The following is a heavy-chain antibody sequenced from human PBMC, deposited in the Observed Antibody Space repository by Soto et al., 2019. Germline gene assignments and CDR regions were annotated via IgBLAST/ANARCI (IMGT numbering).Heavy chain of an antibody. CDR3: ARWQIPWFGESTNDAFDI. V-gene: IGHV3-64*01. D-gene: IGHD3-10*01. J-gene: IGHJ3*02. Sequence: PGGSLRLSCAASGFTFSDHYMDWVRQAPGKGLEYVSAISSNGGSTYYANSVKGRFTISRDNSKNTLYLQMGSLRAEDMAVYYCARWQIPWFGESTNDAFDIWGQGTMVTVSS. CDR1: GFTFSDHY. CDR2: ISSNGGST.